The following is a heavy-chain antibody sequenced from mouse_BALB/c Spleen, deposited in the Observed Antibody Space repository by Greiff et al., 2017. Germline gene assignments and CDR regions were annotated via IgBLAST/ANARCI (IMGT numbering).Heavy chain of an antibody. CDR1: GFTFSSYG. Sequence: EVQLVESGGGLVQPGGSLKLSCAASGFTFSSYGMSWVRQTPDKRLELVATINSNGGSTYYPDSVKCRYTISRDNAKNTLYLQMRSLKSEDTAMYYSTRDGSSTWFAYWGQETLVAVSA. CDR2: INSNGGST. CDR3: TRDGSSTWFAY. J-gene: IGHJ3*01. V-gene: IGHV5-6-3*01. D-gene: IGHD1-1*01.